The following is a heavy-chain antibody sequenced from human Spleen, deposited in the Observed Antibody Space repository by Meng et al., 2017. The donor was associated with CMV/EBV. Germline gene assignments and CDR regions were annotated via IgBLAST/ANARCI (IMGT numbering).Heavy chain of an antibody. CDR1: GVSISSFY. CDR2: ITYTGST. J-gene: IGHJ4*02. Sequence: SETLSLTCTVSGVSISSFYWSWIRQPPGEGLEWIGYITYTGSTNYNPSLKSRVTISLDTSKNQFSLNLNSVTAADTAVYYCARGAAAVPSYYLDYWGQGSLVTVSS. CDR3: ARGAAAVPSYYLDY. V-gene: IGHV4-59*08. D-gene: IGHD6-13*01.